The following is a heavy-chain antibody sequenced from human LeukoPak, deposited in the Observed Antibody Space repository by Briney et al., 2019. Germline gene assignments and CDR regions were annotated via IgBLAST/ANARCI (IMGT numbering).Heavy chain of an antibody. D-gene: IGHD6-13*01. V-gene: IGHV3-21*01. CDR2: ISSSSSYI. Sequence: PGGSLRLSCAASGFTFSSYSMNWVRQAPGKGLEWVSSISSSSSYIYYADSVKGRFTISRDNAKNSLYLQMNSLRAEDTAVYYCARGGRSSSSWCGYWGQGTLVTVSS. CDR3: ARGGRSSSSWCGY. J-gene: IGHJ4*02. CDR1: GFTFSSYS.